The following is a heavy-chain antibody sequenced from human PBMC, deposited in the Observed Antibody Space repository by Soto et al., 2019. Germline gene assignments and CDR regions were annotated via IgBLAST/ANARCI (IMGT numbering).Heavy chain of an antibody. CDR1: GGSISRGGYY. Sequence: QVQLQESGPGLVKPSQTLSLTCTVSGGSISRGGYYWSWIRQHPGKGLEWIGYIYNSGTTYYNPSLKSRVTISVDTSNNQLSLKLSSVTAADTAVYYCARRYGYGYIDPGGQGTLVTVSS. CDR2: IYNSGTT. D-gene: IGHD5-18*01. CDR3: ARRYGYGYIDP. V-gene: IGHV4-31*03. J-gene: IGHJ5*02.